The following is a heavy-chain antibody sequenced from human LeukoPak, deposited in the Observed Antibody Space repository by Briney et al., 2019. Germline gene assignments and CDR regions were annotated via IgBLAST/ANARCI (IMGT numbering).Heavy chain of an antibody. D-gene: IGHD6-13*01. V-gene: IGHV4-4*07. Sequence: PSETLSLTCTVSGGSISSYYWSWIRQPAGKGLEWIGRIYTSGSTNYNPSLKSRVTMSVDTSKNQFSLKLSSVTAADTAVHYCARDCTIAAAGICYYYYYGMDVWGQGTTVTVSS. J-gene: IGHJ6*02. CDR1: GGSISSYY. CDR3: ARDCTIAAAGICYYYYYGMDV. CDR2: IYTSGST.